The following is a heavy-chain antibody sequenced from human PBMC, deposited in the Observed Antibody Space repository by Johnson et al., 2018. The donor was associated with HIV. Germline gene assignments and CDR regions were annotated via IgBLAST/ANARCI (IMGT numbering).Heavy chain of an antibody. CDR3: TTDPDSSSWFRDAFDI. Sequence: VQLVESGGGLVKPGGSLRLSCAASGFTFSNAWMSWVRQAPGKGLEWVGRIKSKTDGGTTDYAAPVKGRFILSRDDSNTTLYLQMNSLKIEDTAVYYCTTDPDSSSWFRDAFDIWGQGTMVTVSS. CDR2: IKSKTDGGTT. D-gene: IGHD6-13*01. J-gene: IGHJ3*02. CDR1: GFTFSNAW. V-gene: IGHV3-15*01.